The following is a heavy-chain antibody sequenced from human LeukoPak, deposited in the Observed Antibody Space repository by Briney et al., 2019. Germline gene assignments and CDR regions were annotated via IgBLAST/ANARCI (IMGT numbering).Heavy chain of an antibody. J-gene: IGHJ4*02. CDR1: GYTFTSYY. Sequence: ASVKVSCKASGYTFTSYYMHWVRQAPGQGLEWMGGIIPIFGTANYAQKFQGRVTITADESTSTAYMELSSLRSEDTAVYYCARDNPVLVGATSFDYWGQGTLVTVSS. D-gene: IGHD1-26*01. CDR3: ARDNPVLVGATSFDY. CDR2: IIPIFGTA. V-gene: IGHV1-69*13.